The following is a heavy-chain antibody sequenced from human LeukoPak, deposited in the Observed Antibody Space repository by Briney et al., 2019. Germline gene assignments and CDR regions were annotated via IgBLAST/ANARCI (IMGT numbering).Heavy chain of an antibody. CDR1: GFTFSSYA. J-gene: IGHJ6*03. CDR3: AKDPFGVVNYYYYMDV. D-gene: IGHD3-3*01. V-gene: IGHV3-23*01. CDR2: ISGSGGST. Sequence: PGGSLRLSCAASGFTFSSYAVSWVRQAPGKGLEWVSAISGSGGSTYYADSVKGRFTISRDNSKNTLYLQMNSLRAEDTAVYYCAKDPFGVVNYYYYMDVWGQGTLVTVSS.